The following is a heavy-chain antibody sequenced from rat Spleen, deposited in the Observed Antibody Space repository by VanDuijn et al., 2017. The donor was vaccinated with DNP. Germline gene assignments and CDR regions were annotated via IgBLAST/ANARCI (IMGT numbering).Heavy chain of an antibody. D-gene: IGHD4-4*01. Sequence: EVQLVESGGDLVQPGRSLKLSCVASEITFSNYWMTWIRQVPGKGLEWVASVPSSGGSTYSGDSVKGRFTISRDNAKSTLYLQMDNLRSEDTATYYCSVAGFGVYWGQGVMVTVSS. CDR1: EITFSNYW. J-gene: IGHJ2*01. CDR2: VPSSGGST. V-gene: IGHV5-31*01. CDR3: SVAGFGVY.